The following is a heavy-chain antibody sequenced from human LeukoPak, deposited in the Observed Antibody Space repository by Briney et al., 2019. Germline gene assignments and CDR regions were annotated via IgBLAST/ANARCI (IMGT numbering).Heavy chain of an antibody. CDR3: ESVLTNYLSL. V-gene: IGHV3-48*03. CDR2: ISSSGNTK. D-gene: IGHD4/OR15-4a*01. Sequence: GGSLRLSCAASGFTFSSYEMNWVRQAPGKGLEWISYISSSGNTKHYADSVKGRFTISRDSAKNSLYLQMYSLRAEDTAVYYCESVLTNYLSLWGQGTLVTVSS. CDR1: GFTFSSYE. J-gene: IGHJ4*02.